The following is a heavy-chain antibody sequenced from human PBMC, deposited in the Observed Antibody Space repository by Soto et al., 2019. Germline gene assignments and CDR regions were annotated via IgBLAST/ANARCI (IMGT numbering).Heavy chain of an antibody. V-gene: IGHV3-49*03. Sequence: GGSLRLSCAASGFTFGDYAMSWFRQAPGKGLEWVGFIRSKAYGGTTEYAASVKGRFTISRDDSKSIAYLQMNSLKTEDTAVYYCTRDLGYGDPYYFDYWGQGTLVTVSS. CDR3: TRDLGYGDPYYFDY. J-gene: IGHJ4*02. CDR1: GFTFGDYA. CDR2: IRSKAYGGTT. D-gene: IGHD4-17*01.